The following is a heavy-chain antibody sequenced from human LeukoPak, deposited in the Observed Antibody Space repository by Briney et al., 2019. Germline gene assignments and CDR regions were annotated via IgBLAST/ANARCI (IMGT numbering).Heavy chain of an antibody. CDR2: IIPIFGTA. D-gene: IGHD1-26*01. V-gene: IGHV1-69*13. J-gene: IGHJ4*02. CDR3: ARGVGATKPAISFDY. Sequence: SVKVSCKASGGTFSSYAISWVRQAPGQGLEWRGGIIPIFGTANYAQKFQGRVTITADESTSTAYMELSSLRSEDTAVYYCARGVGATKPAISFDYWGQGNLVTVSS. CDR1: GGTFSSYA.